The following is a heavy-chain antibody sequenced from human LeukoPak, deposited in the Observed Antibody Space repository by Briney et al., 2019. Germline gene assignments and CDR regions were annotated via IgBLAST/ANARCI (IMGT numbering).Heavy chain of an antibody. V-gene: IGHV3-23*01. Sequence: GGSLRLSCEASGFTFSPFFMSWVRQAPGKGLEWVSTISPSGDNTYYADSVKGRFTISRDNSKNTLYLQMNSLRAEDTAVYYCARGLDLAGEVDYWGQGTLVTVSS. D-gene: IGHD2-15*01. J-gene: IGHJ4*02. CDR1: GFTFSPFF. CDR2: ISPSGDNT. CDR3: ARGLDLAGEVDY.